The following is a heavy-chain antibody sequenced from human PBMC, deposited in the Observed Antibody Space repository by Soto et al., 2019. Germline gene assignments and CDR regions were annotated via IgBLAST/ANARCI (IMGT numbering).Heavy chain of an antibody. D-gene: IGHD3-10*01. Sequence: GGSLRLSCAASGFTFSSYGMHWVRQAPGKGLEWVAVIWYDGSNKYYADSVKGRFTISRDNSKNTLYLQMNSLRAEDTAVYYCARMTYYYGSGSYYTNWFDPWGQGTLVTV. CDR1: GFTFSSYG. CDR2: IWYDGSNK. J-gene: IGHJ5*02. CDR3: ARMTYYYGSGSYYTNWFDP. V-gene: IGHV3-33*01.